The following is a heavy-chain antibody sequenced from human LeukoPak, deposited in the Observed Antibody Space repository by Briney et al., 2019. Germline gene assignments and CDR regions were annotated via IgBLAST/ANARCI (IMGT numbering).Heavy chain of an antibody. J-gene: IGHJ3*01. V-gene: IGHV4-34*01. CDR2: INHSGST. CDR3: AALAGAHAFDL. D-gene: IGHD6-19*01. Sequence: SETLSLTCAVYGGSFSGYYWSWIRQPPGKGLEWIGEINHSGSTNYNPSLKSRVTISVDTSKNQFSLKLSSVTAADTAVYYCAALAGAHAFDLWGQGTMVTVSS. CDR1: GGSFSGYY.